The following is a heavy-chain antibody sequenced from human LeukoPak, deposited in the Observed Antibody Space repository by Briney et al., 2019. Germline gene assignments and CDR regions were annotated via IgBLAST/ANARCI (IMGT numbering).Heavy chain of an antibody. J-gene: IGHJ5*02. CDR1: GGTFSSYA. Sequence: ASVKVSCKASGGTFSSYAISWVRQAPGQGLEWMGGIIPIFGTANYAQKFQGRVTITADESTSTAYMELSSLRSEDTAVYYCARDAPTVTTRYNWFDPWGQGTLVTVSS. D-gene: IGHD4-17*01. CDR3: ARDAPTVTTRYNWFDP. CDR2: IIPIFGTA. V-gene: IGHV1-69*13.